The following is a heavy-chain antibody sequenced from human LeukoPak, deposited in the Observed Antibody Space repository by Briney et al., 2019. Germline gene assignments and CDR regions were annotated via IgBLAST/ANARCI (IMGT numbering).Heavy chain of an antibody. CDR3: ARVSVVSYYFDY. J-gene: IGHJ4*02. Sequence: GGSLRLSCAASGFTFSSYWMTWVRQAPGKGQEWVANIKLDGSEKYYVDSVKGRFTISRDDAQNSLYQQMNSLRAEDTAVYYCARVSVVSYYFDYWGQGSLVTVSS. V-gene: IGHV3-7*01. CDR1: GFTFSSYW. CDR2: IKLDGSEK. D-gene: IGHD2-8*02.